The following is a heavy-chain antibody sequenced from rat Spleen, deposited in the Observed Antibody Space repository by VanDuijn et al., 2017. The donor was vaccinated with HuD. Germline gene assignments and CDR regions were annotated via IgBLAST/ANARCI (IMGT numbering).Heavy chain of an antibody. CDR2: ISHDGGNT. Sequence: EVQLVESGGGLVQPGRSLTLSCAASGFIFSDYAMAWVRQAPKKGLEWVATISHDGGNTYYRDSVKGRFTISRDNGKSTLYLQMDSLRSEDTATYYCTRTYGGYWYFDFWGPGIMVTVSS. V-gene: IGHV5-17*01. D-gene: IGHD1-11*01. CDR1: GFIFSDYA. J-gene: IGHJ1*01. CDR3: TRTYGGYWYFDF.